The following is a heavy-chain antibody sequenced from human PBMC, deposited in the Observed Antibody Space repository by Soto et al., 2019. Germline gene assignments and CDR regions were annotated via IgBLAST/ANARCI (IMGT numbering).Heavy chain of an antibody. V-gene: IGHV3-30-3*01. Sequence: LRLSCAASGFTFSSYAMHWVRQAPGKGLEWVAVISYDGSNKYYADSVKGRFTISRDNSKNTLYLQMNSLRAEDTAVYYCAREARESWFDPWGQGTLVTVSS. D-gene: IGHD6-6*01. CDR3: AREARESWFDP. CDR2: ISYDGSNK. CDR1: GFTFSSYA. J-gene: IGHJ5*02.